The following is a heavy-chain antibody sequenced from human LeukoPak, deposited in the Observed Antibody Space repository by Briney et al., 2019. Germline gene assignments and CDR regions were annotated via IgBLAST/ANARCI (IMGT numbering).Heavy chain of an antibody. V-gene: IGHV3-43*02. CDR1: GFTFSSYW. CDR3: AKDRTVTTTYGMDV. Sequence: GGSLRLSCAASGFTFSSYWMSWVRQAPGKGLEWVSLISGDGGSTYYADSVKGRFTISRDNSKNSLYLQMNSLRTEDTALYYCAKDRTVTTTYGMDVWGQGTTVTVSS. J-gene: IGHJ6*02. D-gene: IGHD4-17*01. CDR2: ISGDGGST.